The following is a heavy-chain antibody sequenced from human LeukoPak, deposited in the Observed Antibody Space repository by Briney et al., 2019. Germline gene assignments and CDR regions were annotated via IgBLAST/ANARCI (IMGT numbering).Heavy chain of an antibody. CDR2: IKQDGSEK. CDR1: GFTISNYW. V-gene: IGHV3-7*04. CDR3: ARWYGGSGSWVLDV. Sequence: GGSLRLSCAASGFTISNYWMSWVRQAPGKGLEWVANIKQDGSEKKYVDSVEGRFSISRDNAKNSLYLQIYTLRVEDTAGYYCARWYGGSGSWVLDVWGQGTTVTVPS. J-gene: IGHJ6*02. D-gene: IGHD3-10*01.